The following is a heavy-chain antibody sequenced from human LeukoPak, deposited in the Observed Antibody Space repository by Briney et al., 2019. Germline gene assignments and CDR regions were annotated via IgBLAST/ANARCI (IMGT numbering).Heavy chain of an antibody. CDR2: INTNTGNP. CDR1: RFTFTSYA. J-gene: IGHJ5*02. Sequence: PGGSLRLSCAASRFTFTSYAMNWVRQAPGQGLEWMGWINTNTGNPTYAQGFTGRFVFSLDTSVSTAYLQISSLKAEDTAVYYCARDYPGIAVAGTKRKYNWFDPWGQGTLVTVSS. D-gene: IGHD6-19*01. V-gene: IGHV7-4-1*02. CDR3: ARDYPGIAVAGTKRKYNWFDP.